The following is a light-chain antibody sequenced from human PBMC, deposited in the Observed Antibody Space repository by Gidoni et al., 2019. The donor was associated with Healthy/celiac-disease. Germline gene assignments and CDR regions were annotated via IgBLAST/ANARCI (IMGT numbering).Light chain of an antibody. J-gene: IGKJ4*01. V-gene: IGKV1-39*01. CDR2: AAS. CDR1: QSISSY. CDR3: QPSYSTPLT. Sequence: AVGDRVTITCRASQSISSYLNWYQQKPGKAPKLLIYAASSLQSGVPSRFSGSGSGTDFTLTISSLQPEDFATYYCQPSYSTPLTFGGGTKVEIK.